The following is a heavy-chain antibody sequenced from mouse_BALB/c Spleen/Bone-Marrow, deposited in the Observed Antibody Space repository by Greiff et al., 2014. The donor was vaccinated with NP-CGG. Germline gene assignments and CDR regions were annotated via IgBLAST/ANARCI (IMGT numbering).Heavy chain of an antibody. J-gene: IGHJ1*01. Sequence: VHLVESGPGLVAPSQSLSITCTVSGFSLTSYGVHWVRQPPGKGLEWLGVIWAGGSTNYNSALMFRLSISKDNSKSQVFLKMNNLQTDDTAMYYCARVYLWYFDVWGAGTTVTVSS. CDR1: GFSLTSYG. V-gene: IGHV2-9*02. CDR2: IWAGGST. D-gene: IGHD2-3*01. CDR3: ARVYLWYFDV.